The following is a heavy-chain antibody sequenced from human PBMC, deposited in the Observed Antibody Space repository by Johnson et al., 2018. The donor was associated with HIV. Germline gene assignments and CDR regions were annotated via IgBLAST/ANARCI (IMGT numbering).Heavy chain of an antibody. CDR3: AKGRWEATTYDDAFDI. CDR1: GFTFSSYG. CDR2: IRYDGSNK. J-gene: IGHJ3*02. D-gene: IGHD1-26*01. Sequence: QMLLVESGGGVVQPVGSLRLSCAASGFTFSSYGMHWVRQAPGKGLEWVAFIRYDGSNKYYADSVKGRFTISRDNSKNTLYLQMNSLRAEDTAVYYCAKGRWEATTYDDAFDIWGQGTMVTVSS. V-gene: IGHV3-30*02.